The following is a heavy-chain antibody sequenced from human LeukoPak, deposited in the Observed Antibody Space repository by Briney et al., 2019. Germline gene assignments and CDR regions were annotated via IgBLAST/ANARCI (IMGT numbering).Heavy chain of an antibody. V-gene: IGHV3-30*03. Sequence: GGSLRLSCAASGFTFSNYGIHWVRQAPGKGLEWVAIISYDRTNKYYADSVKGRFTISRDNSKNTLYLQMNSLRAEDTAVYYCARDETRQQWLVKLDYWGQGTLVTVSS. CDR3: ARDETRQQWLVKLDY. CDR2: ISYDRTNK. D-gene: IGHD6-19*01. J-gene: IGHJ4*02. CDR1: GFTFSNYG.